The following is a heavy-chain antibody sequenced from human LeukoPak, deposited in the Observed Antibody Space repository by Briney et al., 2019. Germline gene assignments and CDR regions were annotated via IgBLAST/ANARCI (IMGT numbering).Heavy chain of an antibody. CDR1: GFTFSSFG. Sequence: GKSLRLSCAASGFTFSSFGMHWVRQAPGKGLEWVAVIWYDGSEKFYADSVKGRFTISRDNSKSTLYLQMNSLRVEDTAAYYCARGGNAFDIWGQGTVVTVSS. CDR3: ARGGNAFDI. D-gene: IGHD1-14*01. J-gene: IGHJ3*02. CDR2: IWYDGSEK. V-gene: IGHV3-33*01.